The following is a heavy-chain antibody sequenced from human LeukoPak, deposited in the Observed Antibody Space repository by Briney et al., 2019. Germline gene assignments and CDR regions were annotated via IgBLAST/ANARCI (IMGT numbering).Heavy chain of an antibody. Sequence: ASVKVSCKASGYTFTSYGISWVRQAPGQGLEWMGWISAYNGNTNYAQKLQGRVTMTTDTSTSTAYMELRSLRSDDTAVYYCARGRSTEMATRVEWFDPWGQGTLVTVSS. V-gene: IGHV1-18*01. CDR3: ARGRSTEMATRVEWFDP. CDR2: ISAYNGNT. CDR1: GYTFTSYG. D-gene: IGHD5-24*01. J-gene: IGHJ5*02.